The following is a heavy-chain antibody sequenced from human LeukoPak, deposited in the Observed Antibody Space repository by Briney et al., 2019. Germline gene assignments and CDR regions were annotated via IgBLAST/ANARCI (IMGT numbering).Heavy chain of an antibody. V-gene: IGHV4-61*02. CDR2: IYTSGST. CDR3: ARAMHSSGYDAFDI. J-gene: IGHJ3*02. CDR1: GGSISSGSYY. Sequence: SETLSLTCTVSGGSISSGSYYWSWIRQPAGKGLEWIGRIYTSGSTNYNPFLKSRVTISVDTSKNQFSLKLRSVTAADTAVYYCARAMHSSGYDAFDIWGQGTMVTVSS. D-gene: IGHD3-22*01.